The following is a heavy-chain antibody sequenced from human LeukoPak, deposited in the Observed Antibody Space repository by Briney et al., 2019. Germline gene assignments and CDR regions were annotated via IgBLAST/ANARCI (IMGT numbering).Heavy chain of an antibody. V-gene: IGHV4-34*01. CDR2: INHSGST. CDR3: AASVWLDNWLDP. Sequence: PSETLSLTCAVYGGSFSGYYWSWIRQPPGKGLEWIGEINHSGSTNYNPSLKSRVTISVDASKNQLSLKLSSVTAADTAVYYCAASVWLDNWLDPWGQGTLVTVSS. J-gene: IGHJ5*02. D-gene: IGHD6-19*01. CDR1: GGSFSGYY.